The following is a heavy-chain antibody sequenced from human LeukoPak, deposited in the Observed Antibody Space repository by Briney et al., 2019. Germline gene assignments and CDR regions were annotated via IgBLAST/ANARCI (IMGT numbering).Heavy chain of an antibody. CDR2: IYYSRRT. J-gene: IGHJ6*02. D-gene: IGHD2-8*01. V-gene: IGHV4-30-4*01. CDR3: ARGSMVYAPYYYYGMDV. CDR1: GGTISTGAYY. Sequence: PAQTLTLTCTVSGGTISTGAYYWGWIPQPPGKGLEWIVSIYYSRRTYYNPSLKSRVTISVDTSKNQFSLKLSSVTAADTAVYYCARGSMVYAPYYYYGMDVWGQGTTVTVS.